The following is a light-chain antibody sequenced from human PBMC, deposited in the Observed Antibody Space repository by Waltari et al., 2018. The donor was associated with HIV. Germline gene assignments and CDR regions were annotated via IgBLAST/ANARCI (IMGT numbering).Light chain of an antibody. Sequence: QSVLTQPPSASGTPAQRVTISCSGSTSNIGSTYVYWYQQRPGTTPKPLIDRNNQRPAGVPERFSGSRSGTSASLAISGLRSEDEADYYCAAWDDSLSGRVFGGGTKVTVL. CDR1: TSNIGSTY. CDR3: AAWDDSLSGRV. J-gene: IGLJ3*02. V-gene: IGLV1-47*01. CDR2: RNN.